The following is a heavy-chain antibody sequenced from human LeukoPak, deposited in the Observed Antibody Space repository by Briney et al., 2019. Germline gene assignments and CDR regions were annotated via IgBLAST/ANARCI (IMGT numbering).Heavy chain of an antibody. J-gene: IGHJ4*02. Sequence: SGGSLRLSCAASGFTFSNYAMSWVRQAPGKGLEWVAAISGSGGKTYYADSVKGRFTISRDNSKNTLYLQMNSLRAEDTAVYSCARGLGGIFGVVIIASPFFDYWGQGTLVTVSS. V-gene: IGHV3-23*01. CDR1: GFTFSNYA. CDR2: ISGSGGKT. CDR3: ARGLGGIFGVVIIASPFFDY. D-gene: IGHD3-3*01.